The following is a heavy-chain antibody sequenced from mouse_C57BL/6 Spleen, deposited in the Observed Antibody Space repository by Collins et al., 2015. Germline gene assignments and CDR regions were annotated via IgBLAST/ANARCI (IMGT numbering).Heavy chain of an antibody. CDR1: GYTFTNYW. Sequence: QVQLQQPGAELVRPGTSVNLSCKASGYTFTNYWIHWIIQRPGQGLEWIGLIDPSDNYSNYNQKFKDKASLTVDTSSSTAYMQLSSLTSEDSAVYYCTRFLLPFSYWGQGTLVTVSA. D-gene: IGHD1-1*01. J-gene: IGHJ3*01. CDR2: IDPSDNYS. CDR3: TRFLLPFSY. V-gene: IGHV1-59*01.